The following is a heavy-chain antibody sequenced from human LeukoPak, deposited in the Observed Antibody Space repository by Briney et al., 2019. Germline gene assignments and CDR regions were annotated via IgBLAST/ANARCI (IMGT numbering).Heavy chain of an antibody. Sequence: SETLSLTCGVSVGSINSVNWWTWVRQSPGKGLEWIGEIHHNGTPNYNPSLKSRVTISADTFKNHFSLIVTSLTAADTAVYYCAAAPILRGEGGEHYKYGMDVWGQGTTVIVSS. V-gene: IGHV4/OR15-8*01. J-gene: IGHJ6*02. CDR2: IHHNGTP. CDR3: AAAPILRGEGGEHYKYGMDV. D-gene: IGHD2-2*02. CDR1: VGSINSVNW.